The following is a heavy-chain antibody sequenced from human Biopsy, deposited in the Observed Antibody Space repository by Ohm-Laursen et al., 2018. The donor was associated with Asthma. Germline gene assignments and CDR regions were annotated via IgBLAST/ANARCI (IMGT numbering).Heavy chain of an antibody. CDR3: VRDGTDDAFDI. V-gene: IGHV3-30*01. J-gene: IGHJ3*02. CDR2: ISKDASTQ. CDR1: GFSFSNFA. D-gene: IGHD1-1*01. Sequence: SLRLSCAASGFSFSNFAIHWVRQAPGKGLEWVGVISKDASTQDYADSVKGRFTMARDNSMNTLDLQMNSLREEDTAVYYCVRDGTDDAFDIWGQGTVVSVSS.